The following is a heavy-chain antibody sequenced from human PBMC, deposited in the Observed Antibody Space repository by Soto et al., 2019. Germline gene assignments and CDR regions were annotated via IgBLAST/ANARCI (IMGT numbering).Heavy chain of an antibody. CDR2: IYYSGST. J-gene: IGHJ4*01. Sequence: PSETLSLTCTVSGGSISNYYWSWIRQPPGKGLEWIGYIYYSGSTIYNPSLKSRLTMSVDTSKNQFSLKLSSVTGADTAGLYCAKVVDGRGGIRAFFEFGGKGTLVPVS. D-gene: IGHD2-15*01. CDR3: AKVVDGRGGIRAFFEF. CDR1: GGSISNYY. V-gene: IGHV4-59*01.